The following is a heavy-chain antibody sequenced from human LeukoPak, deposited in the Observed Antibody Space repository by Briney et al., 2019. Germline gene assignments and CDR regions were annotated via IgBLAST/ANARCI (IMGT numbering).Heavy chain of an antibody. J-gene: IGHJ4*02. D-gene: IGHD3-10*01. CDR3: ARETMVRGVIHY. CDR1: GFTFSSYE. CDR2: ISSSGSTI. Sequence: PGGSLRLSCAASGFTFSSYEMNWVRQAPGKGLEWVSYISSSGSTIYYADSVKGRFTISRDNAKNSLYLQMNSLRAEDTAVYYCARETMVRGVIHYWGQGTLVTVSS. V-gene: IGHV3-48*03.